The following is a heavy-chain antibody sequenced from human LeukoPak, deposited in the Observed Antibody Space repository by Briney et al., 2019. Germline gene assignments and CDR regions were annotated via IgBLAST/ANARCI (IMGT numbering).Heavy chain of an antibody. CDR1: GDSVNSGAYY. V-gene: IGHV4-61*02. J-gene: IGHJ4*02. Sequence: SQTLSLTCTVSGDSVNSGAYYWSWLRQPAGKEPEWIGRIYPLETTNYNPSLKSRVAISVDTSKNQFSLKLSSVTAADTAVYYCARPQWLRYFDYWGQGTLVTVSS. CDR3: ARPQWLRYFDY. CDR2: IYPLETT. D-gene: IGHD6-19*01.